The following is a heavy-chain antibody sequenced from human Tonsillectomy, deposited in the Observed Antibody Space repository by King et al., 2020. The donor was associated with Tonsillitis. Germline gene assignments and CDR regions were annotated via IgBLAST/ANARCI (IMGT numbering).Heavy chain of an antibody. J-gene: IGHJ4*02. Sequence: QLVESGPEVKKPGTSVKVSCKASGFTFTSSAVQWVRQARGQRLEWIGWIVVGSGNTNYAQKFQERVTITRDMSTSTAYMELSSLRSEDTAVYYFSGGGYYYGTGSSSSDYWGQGTLVTVSS. V-gene: IGHV1-58*01. CDR3: SGGGYYYGTGSSSSDY. CDR2: IVVGSGNT. CDR1: GFTFTSSA. D-gene: IGHD3-10*01.